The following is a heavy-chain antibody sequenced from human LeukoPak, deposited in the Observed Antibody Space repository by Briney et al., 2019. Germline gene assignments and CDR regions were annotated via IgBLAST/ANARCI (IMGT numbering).Heavy chain of an antibody. V-gene: IGHV1-18*01. Sequence: ASVKVSCKASGGTFSSYAISWVRQAPGQGLEWMGWISAYNGNTNYAQKLQGRVTMTTDTSTSTAYMELRSLRSDDTAVYYCARDRGRAPFDPWGQGTLVTVSS. J-gene: IGHJ5*02. CDR2: ISAYNGNT. CDR3: ARDRGRAPFDP. CDR1: GGTFSSYA. D-gene: IGHD3-10*01.